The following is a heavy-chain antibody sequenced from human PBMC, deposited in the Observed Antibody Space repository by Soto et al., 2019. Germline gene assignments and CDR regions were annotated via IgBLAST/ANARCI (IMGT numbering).Heavy chain of an antibody. CDR2: ISAYNGNI. CDR3: ARAGGSGCYADFDY. Sequence: QVQLVQSGGEVRKPGASVKVSCEASGYTFTNYGISWVRQAPGQGLEWMGWISAYNGNINYGKKFQGRVTMTMDTSTNTAYMDLGALRSDDTAVYYGARAGGSGCYADFDYWGQGTLVTVSS. CDR1: GYTFTNYG. J-gene: IGHJ4*02. D-gene: IGHD3-10*01. V-gene: IGHV1-18*01.